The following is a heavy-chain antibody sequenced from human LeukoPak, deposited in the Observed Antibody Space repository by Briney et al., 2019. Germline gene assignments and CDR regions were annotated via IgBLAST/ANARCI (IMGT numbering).Heavy chain of an antibody. CDR2: ISYDGSNK. D-gene: IGHD2-2*02. CDR1: GFTFSSYA. CDR3: ARERKVPAAIRYYFDY. J-gene: IGHJ4*02. V-gene: IGHV3-30-3*01. Sequence: GRSLRLSCAASGFTFSSYAMHWVRQAPGKGLEWVAVISYDGSNKYYADSVKGRFTISRDNSKNTLYLQMNSLRAEDTAVYYYARERKVPAAIRYYFDYWGQGTLVTVSS.